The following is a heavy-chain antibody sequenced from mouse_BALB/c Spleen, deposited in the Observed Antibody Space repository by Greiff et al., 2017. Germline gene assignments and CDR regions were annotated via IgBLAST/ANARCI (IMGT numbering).Heavy chain of an antibody. Sequence: VQLKQSGAELVKPGASVKLSCTASGFNINDTYMHWVKQRPEQGLEWIGRIDPANGNTKYDPKFQGKATITADTSSNTAYLQLRSLTSEDTAVYYCARSYYYGNSSDAMDYWGQGTSVTVSS. D-gene: IGHD1-1*01. CDR3: ARSYYYGNSSDAMDY. CDR1: GFNINDTY. CDR2: IDPANGNT. J-gene: IGHJ4*01. V-gene: IGHV14-3*02.